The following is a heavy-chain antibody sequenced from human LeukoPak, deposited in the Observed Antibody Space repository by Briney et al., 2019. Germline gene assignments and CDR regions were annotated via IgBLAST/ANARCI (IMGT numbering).Heavy chain of an antibody. Sequence: SETLSLTCAVYGGSFSGYYWSWIRQPPGKGLEWIGEINHSGSTNYNPSLKSRVTISVDTSKNQFSLKLSSVTAADTAVYYCARQLRRGFDYRGQGTLVTVSS. D-gene: IGHD2-21*01. CDR2: INHSGST. CDR3: ARQLRRGFDY. CDR1: GGSFSGYY. V-gene: IGHV4-34*01. J-gene: IGHJ4*02.